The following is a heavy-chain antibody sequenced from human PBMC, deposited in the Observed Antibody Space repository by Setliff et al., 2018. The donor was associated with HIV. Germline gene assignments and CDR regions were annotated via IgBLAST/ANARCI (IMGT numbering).Heavy chain of an antibody. CDR3: ARLPQDVRSSIDF. J-gene: IGHJ4*02. D-gene: IGHD6-6*01. CDR2: INVEGSSI. Sequence: GESLRLSCAASGFTFTDYWMHWVRQVPGQGLVWVSRINVEGSSISYADSVKGRFTISRDNAKNTLFLQMNSLRAEDTAVYYCARLPQDVRSSIDFWGQGTLVTVSS. V-gene: IGHV3-74*01. CDR1: GFTFTDYW.